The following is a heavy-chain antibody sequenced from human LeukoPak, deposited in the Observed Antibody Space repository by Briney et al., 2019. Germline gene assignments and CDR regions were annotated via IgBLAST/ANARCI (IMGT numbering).Heavy chain of an antibody. J-gene: IGHJ4*02. Sequence: NPSETLSLTCTVSGYSISSGYYWGWIRQPPGKGLEWIGSIYHSGNTYYNPSLKSRVTISVDTSKNQFSLKLSSVTAADTAVYYCARGERRSGDYWGQGTLVTVSS. CDR3: ARGERRSGDY. D-gene: IGHD1-1*01. CDR1: GYSISSGYY. V-gene: IGHV4-38-2*02. CDR2: IYHSGNT.